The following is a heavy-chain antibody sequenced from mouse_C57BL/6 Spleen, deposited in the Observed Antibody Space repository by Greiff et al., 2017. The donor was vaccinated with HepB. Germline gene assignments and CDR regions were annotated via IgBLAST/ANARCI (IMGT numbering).Heavy chain of an antibody. D-gene: IGHD2-4*01. V-gene: IGHV1-64*01. Sequence: VQLKQPGAELVKPGASVKLSCKASGYTFTSYWMHWVKQRPGQGLEWIGMIHPNSGSTNYNEKFKSKATLTVDKSSSTAYMQLSSLTSEDSAVYYCAKNYVYYAMDYWGQGTSVTVSS. J-gene: IGHJ4*01. CDR3: AKNYVYYAMDY. CDR1: GYTFTSYW. CDR2: IHPNSGST.